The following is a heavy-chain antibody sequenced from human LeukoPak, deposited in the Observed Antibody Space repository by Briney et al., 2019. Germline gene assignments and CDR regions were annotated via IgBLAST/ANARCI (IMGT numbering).Heavy chain of an antibody. CDR2: ISSDGTNK. D-gene: IGHD3-22*01. J-gene: IGHJ6*02. Sequence: GGSLRLSCAASGFTFSGYAMHWVRQAPGKGLEWVALISSDGTNKYYADSVKGRFTIPRDNSKNTLYLQMNSLRAEDTAVFYCARDRQTYNYDSSGRPRRYYYYGMDVWGQGTTVTVSS. CDR1: GFTFSGYA. V-gene: IGHV3-30-3*01. CDR3: ARDRQTYNYDSSGRPRRYYYYGMDV.